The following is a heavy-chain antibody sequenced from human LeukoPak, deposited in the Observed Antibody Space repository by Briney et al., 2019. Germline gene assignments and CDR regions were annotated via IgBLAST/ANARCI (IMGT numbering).Heavy chain of an antibody. CDR1: GFTLTSHV. CDR3: VREGLERRTNFDY. D-gene: IGHD1-1*01. Sequence: GGSLRLSCSASGFTLTSHVMLWVRQAPGKGLQYVSGISMNVQTTYYAGSVKGRFTISRDSSKNTVYLQMNSLTAEDTAVYYCVREGLERRTNFDYWGQGTLVSVSS. J-gene: IGHJ4*02. CDR2: ISMNVQTT. V-gene: IGHV3-64D*06.